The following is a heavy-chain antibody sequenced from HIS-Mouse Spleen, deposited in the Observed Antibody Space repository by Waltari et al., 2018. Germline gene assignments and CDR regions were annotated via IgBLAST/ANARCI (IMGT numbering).Heavy chain of an antibody. CDR2: IYSSGHT. CDR1: GGSISSSSYY. D-gene: IGHD6-13*01. CDR3: AREIPYSSSWYDWYFDL. Sequence: QLQLQESGPGLVKPSETLSLTCTVSGGSISSSSYYWRWIRQPPGTGLEWIGSIYSSGHTYYNPSLKSRVTISVDTSKNQFSLKLSSVTAADTAVYYCAREIPYSSSWYDWYFDLWGRGTLVTVSS. J-gene: IGHJ2*01. V-gene: IGHV4-39*07.